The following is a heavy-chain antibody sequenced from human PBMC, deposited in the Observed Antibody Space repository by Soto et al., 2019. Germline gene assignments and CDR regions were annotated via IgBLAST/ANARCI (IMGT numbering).Heavy chain of an antibody. Sequence: GESLKISCKGSGYSFTSYWIGWVRQMPGKGLEWMGIIYPGDSDTRYSPSFQGQVTISADKSISTAYLQMNSLNIEDSAVYYCSGAESPDTAYLSLYWGQGTPVTVSS. J-gene: IGHJ4*02. CDR3: SGAESPDTAYLSLY. D-gene: IGHD1-26*01. CDR2: IYPGDSDT. CDR1: GYSFTSYW. V-gene: IGHV5-51*01.